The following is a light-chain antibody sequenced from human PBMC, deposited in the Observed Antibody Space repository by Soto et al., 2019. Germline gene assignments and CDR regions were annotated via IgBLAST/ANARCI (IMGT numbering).Light chain of an antibody. Sequence: QSVLTQPPSVSGAPGQRVTISCTGSSSKIGAGYDVHWYQQLPGTAPKLLIYGNSNRPSGVADRFSGSKTGTSASLASTGLQAEDEADYYCQSYDSSLSGGVFGGGTKLTVL. CDR2: GNS. CDR1: SSKIGAGYD. CDR3: QSYDSSLSGGV. V-gene: IGLV1-40*01. J-gene: IGLJ3*02.